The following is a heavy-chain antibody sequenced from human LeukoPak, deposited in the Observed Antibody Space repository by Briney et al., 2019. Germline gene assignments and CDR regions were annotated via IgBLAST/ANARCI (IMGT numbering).Heavy chain of an antibody. Sequence: GGSLRLSCAASGFTFSSYAMSWVRQAPGKGLEWVSAISGSGGSTYYADSVKGRFTISRDNSKNTLYLQMNSQRAEDTAVYYCAKVGGGISSIAVDYWGQGTLVTVSS. CDR2: ISGSGGST. CDR1: GFTFSSYA. CDR3: AKVGGGISSIAVDY. D-gene: IGHD6-6*01. V-gene: IGHV3-23*01. J-gene: IGHJ4*02.